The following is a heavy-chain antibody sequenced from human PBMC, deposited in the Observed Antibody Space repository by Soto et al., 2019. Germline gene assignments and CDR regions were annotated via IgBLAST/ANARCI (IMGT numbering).Heavy chain of an antibody. CDR3: ARGAGKWQFPDAFDI. J-gene: IGHJ3*02. Sequence: EVQLVESGGGLVKPGGSLRLSCAASGFTLSSYSMNWVRQAPGTGLEWVSSIDRSSNYIYYGASVKGRFTISSDNTKNTLYMQMSSLRAEAMAGYYCARGAGKWQFPDAFDIWGQGTKVSVSS. CDR1: GFTLSSYS. CDR2: IDRSSNYI. V-gene: IGHV3-21*06. D-gene: IGHD5-12*01.